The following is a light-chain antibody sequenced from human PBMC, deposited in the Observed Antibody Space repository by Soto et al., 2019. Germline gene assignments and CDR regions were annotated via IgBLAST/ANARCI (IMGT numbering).Light chain of an antibody. CDR2: DAS. Sequence: DIQMTQSPSTLSASIGDRVTITCRASQSISSWLAWYQQKPGKAPKLLIYDASGLESGVPSRFSGSGSGTEFTLTINSLQPDDFATYYCQQYYSPMYTFGQGTKLEI. CDR3: QQYYSPMYT. CDR1: QSISSW. J-gene: IGKJ2*01. V-gene: IGKV1-5*01.